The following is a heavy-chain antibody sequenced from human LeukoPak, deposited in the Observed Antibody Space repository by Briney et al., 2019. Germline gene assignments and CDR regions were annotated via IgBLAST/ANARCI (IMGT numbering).Heavy chain of an antibody. CDR3: ARARWQLVPYFDS. D-gene: IGHD6-6*01. V-gene: IGHV1-2*02. CDR1: GYTFTDYY. Sequence: APVKASCKASGYTFTDYYMHWVRQAPGQGLEWMGWINPNSGGTNFAQKFQGRVAMTRDTSISTAYLELGSLRSDDTAVYFCARARWQLVPYFDSWGQGTLVTVSS. J-gene: IGHJ4*02. CDR2: INPNSGGT.